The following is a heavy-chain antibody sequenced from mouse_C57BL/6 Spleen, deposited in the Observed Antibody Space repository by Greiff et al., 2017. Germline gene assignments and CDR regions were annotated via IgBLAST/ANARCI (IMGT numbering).Heavy chain of an antibody. CDR1: GFNIKDYY. J-gene: IGHJ2*01. V-gene: IGHV14-2*01. Sequence: EVQLQQSGAELVKPGASVKLSCTASGFNIKDYYMHWVKQRTEQGLEWIGRIDPEDGETKSAPKFQGKATIAADTYSNTAYLQLSSLTSEDTAFYYCARSEAQYYYVRELRGYFDYWGQGTTLTVSS. D-gene: IGHD1-1*01. CDR3: ARSEAQYYYVRELRGYFDY. CDR2: IDPEDGET.